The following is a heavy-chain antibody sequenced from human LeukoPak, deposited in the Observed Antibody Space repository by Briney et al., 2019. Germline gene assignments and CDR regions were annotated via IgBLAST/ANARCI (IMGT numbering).Heavy chain of an antibody. CDR2: IKQDGSEK. D-gene: IGHD1-14*01. CDR1: GFTFSTYW. Sequence: GGSLRLSCAASGFTFSTYWMSWVRQAPGKGLEWVANIKQDGSEKYYVDSVRGRFTITRDNAKNPLYLQMNNLRVEDTAVYYCARATTGGLNWFDPWGQGTLVTVSS. CDR3: ARATTGGLNWFDP. J-gene: IGHJ5*02. V-gene: IGHV3-7*01.